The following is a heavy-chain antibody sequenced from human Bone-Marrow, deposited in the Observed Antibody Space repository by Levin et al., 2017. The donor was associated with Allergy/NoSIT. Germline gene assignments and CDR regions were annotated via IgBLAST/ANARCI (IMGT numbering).Heavy chain of an antibody. CDR1: GFTFSLYN. Sequence: GGSLRLSCAASGFTFSLYNMNWVRQAPGKGLEWIAFIATGIPSIYYAGSVKGRFTISRDHDQNSLYLQMDSLRVEDTAVYYCARDATMTTLQGYYYHMDVWGKGTTVTVSS. CDR2: IATGIPSI. V-gene: IGHV3-48*01. J-gene: IGHJ6*03. D-gene: IGHD4-17*01. CDR3: ARDATMTTLQGYYYHMDV.